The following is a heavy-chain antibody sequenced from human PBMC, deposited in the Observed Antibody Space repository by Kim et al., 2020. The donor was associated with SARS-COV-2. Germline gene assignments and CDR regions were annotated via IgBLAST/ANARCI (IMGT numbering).Heavy chain of an antibody. CDR2: NT. J-gene: IGHJ4*02. CDR3: AKDGDN. V-gene: IGHV3-33*06. Sequence: NTYYADSVKGRLTISRDNSKNILYLQLNSLRAEDTAAYDCAKDGDNWGQRTLVTVSS.